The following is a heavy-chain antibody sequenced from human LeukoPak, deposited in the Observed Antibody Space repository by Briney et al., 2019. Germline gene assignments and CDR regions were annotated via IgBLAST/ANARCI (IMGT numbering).Heavy chain of an antibody. J-gene: IGHJ4*02. CDR3: ARDRLDITVAGTVDF. CDR2: ISYDGSNK. CDR1: GFTFSNYP. V-gene: IGHV3-30-3*01. Sequence: PGGSLRLSCAASGFTFSNYPMHWVRQAPGKGLEWVAVISYDGSNKWYADSVRGRFTISRDNSKNTLHLQMDSLRTEDTGVYYCARDRLDITVAGTVDFWGQGTLVTVSS. D-gene: IGHD6-19*01.